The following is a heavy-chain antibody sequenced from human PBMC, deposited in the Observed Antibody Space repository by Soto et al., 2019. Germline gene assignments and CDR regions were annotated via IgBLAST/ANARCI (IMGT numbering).Heavy chain of an antibody. D-gene: IGHD1-1*01. Sequence: EVQLLESGGGLVQPGGSLSLTCAASGLTFRSYAMSWVRQAPGKGLEWVSGINGFGDRTNYADSVKGRFTISRDNSKNTLYLQMNSLRVEDTAIYYCANVDWNYGKDAWGQGTTVTVSS. J-gene: IGHJ6*02. CDR1: GLTFRSYA. CDR3: ANVDWNYGKDA. CDR2: INGFGDRT. V-gene: IGHV3-23*01.